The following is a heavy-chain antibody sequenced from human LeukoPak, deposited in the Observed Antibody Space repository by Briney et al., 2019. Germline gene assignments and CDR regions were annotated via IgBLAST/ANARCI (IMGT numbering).Heavy chain of an antibody. CDR2: ITSSSSYI. V-gene: IGHV3-21*06. D-gene: IGHD4-23*01. Sequence: GGSLRLSCAASGFTFSNYNMNWVRQAPGKGLEWVSSITSSSSYIYYADSVKGRFTISRDNAKNSLYLQMDSLRVEDTAVYYCAREVTPYYWGQGTLVTVSS. CDR1: GFTFSNYN. CDR3: AREVTPYY. J-gene: IGHJ4*02.